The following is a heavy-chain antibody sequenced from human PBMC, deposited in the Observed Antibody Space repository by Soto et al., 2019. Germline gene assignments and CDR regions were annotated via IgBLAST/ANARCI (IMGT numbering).Heavy chain of an antibody. CDR3: AREGAVAGSQDF. V-gene: IGHV3-33*01. CDR2: IWYDGNYK. D-gene: IGHD6-19*01. Sequence: GGSLRLSCAASGFMFSDYGMHWVRQAPGKGLEWVAIIWYDGNYKYYSESAKGRFTISRDNSNNTLYLQMNNLRVEDTAVYFCAREGAVAGSQDFWGQGTMVTFSS. CDR1: GFMFSDYG. J-gene: IGHJ4*02.